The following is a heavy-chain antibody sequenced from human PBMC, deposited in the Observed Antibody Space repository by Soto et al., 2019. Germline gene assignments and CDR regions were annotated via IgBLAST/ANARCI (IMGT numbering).Heavy chain of an antibody. J-gene: IGHJ3*02. CDR1: GYTFTSYA. V-gene: IGHV1-3*01. CDR3: AIEYCSGGSCYRLRRAFDI. Sequence: GASVKVSCKASGYTFTSYAMHWVRQAPGQRXEWMGWINAGNGNTKYSQKFQGRVTITRDTSASTAYMELSSLRSEDTAVYYCAIEYCSGGSCYRLRRAFDIWGQGTMVTVSS. D-gene: IGHD2-15*01. CDR2: INAGNGNT.